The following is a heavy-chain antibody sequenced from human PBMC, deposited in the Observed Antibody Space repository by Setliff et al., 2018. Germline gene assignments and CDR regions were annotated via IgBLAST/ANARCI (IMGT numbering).Heavy chain of an antibody. J-gene: IGHJ6*02. CDR1: GYTFTSYY. V-gene: IGHV1-46*01. CDR2: INPKNGGA. D-gene: IGHD3-16*01. Sequence: ASVKVSCKASGYTFTSYYIHWVRQAPGQGLEWMGVINPKNGGATYPQNLQGRVTMTRDTSMSTVYMELSSLRFEDTAVYYCARERAGGRGFTFGAIYYCYGMDGWGQGTTVTVSS. CDR3: ARERAGGRGFTFGAIYYCYGMDG.